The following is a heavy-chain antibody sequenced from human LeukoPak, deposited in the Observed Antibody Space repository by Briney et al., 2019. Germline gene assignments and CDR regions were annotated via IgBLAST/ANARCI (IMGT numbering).Heavy chain of an antibody. V-gene: IGHV4-59*08. Sequence: PSETLSLTCTVSGGSISTFYWSWIRQPPGKGLEWIGYIHYTGSTNYNPSLKSRITLSVDTSKSQFPLRLSSVTAADTAVYYCARVVRVRNFDWLFDYWGQGTLVTVSS. J-gene: IGHJ4*02. CDR2: IHYTGST. CDR3: ARVVRVRNFDWLFDY. D-gene: IGHD3-9*01. CDR1: GGSISTFY.